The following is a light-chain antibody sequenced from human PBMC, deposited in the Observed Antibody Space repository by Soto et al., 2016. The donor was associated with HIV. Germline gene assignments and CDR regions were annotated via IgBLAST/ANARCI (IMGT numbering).Light chain of an antibody. CDR2: QDD. CDR1: KLGDKY. J-gene: IGLJ2*01. Sequence: SYELTQSPSVSVSPGQTASITCSGNKLGDKYACWYQQKPGQSPVPVIYQDDKRPSGIPERFSGSNSGNTATLTISGTQTMDEADYYCQAWDSGTAVFGGGTKLTVL. V-gene: IGLV3-1*01. CDR3: QAWDSGTAV.